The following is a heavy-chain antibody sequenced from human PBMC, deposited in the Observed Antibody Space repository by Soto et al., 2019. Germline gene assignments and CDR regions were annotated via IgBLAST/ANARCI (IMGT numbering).Heavy chain of an antibody. CDR2: IYHSGST. CDR1: GGSISSGGYS. CDR3: ARTPDY. J-gene: IGHJ4*02. V-gene: IGHV4-30-2*01. D-gene: IGHD2-15*01. Sequence: PSETLSLTCAVSGGSISSGGYSWSWIRQPPGKGLEWIGYIYHSGSTYYNPSLKSRVTISVDRSKNQFSLKLSSVTAADAAVYYCARTPDYWGQGTLVTVSS.